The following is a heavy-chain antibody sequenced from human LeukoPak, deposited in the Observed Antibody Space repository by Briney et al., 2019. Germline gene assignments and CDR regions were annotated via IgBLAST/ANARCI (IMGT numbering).Heavy chain of an antibody. J-gene: IGHJ4*02. Sequence: GGSLRLSCAASGFTFSSYGMHWVRQAPGKGLEWVAVISYDGSNKYYADSVKGRFTISRDNSKNTLYLQMNSLRAEDTAVYYCANLYYYDSSGYYPINFGYWGQGTLVTVSS. CDR1: GFTFSSYG. V-gene: IGHV3-30*18. CDR2: ISYDGSNK. CDR3: ANLYYYDSSGYYPINFGY. D-gene: IGHD3-22*01.